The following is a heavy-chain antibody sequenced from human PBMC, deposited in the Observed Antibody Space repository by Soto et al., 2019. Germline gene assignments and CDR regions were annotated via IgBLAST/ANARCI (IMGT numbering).Heavy chain of an antibody. V-gene: IGHV1-69*13. J-gene: IGHJ6*01. CDR2: IIPIFGTA. CDR3: ATSVGWVRGYYYYVMDV. CDR1: GGTFSSYA. Sequence: SVKVSCRASGGTFSSYAISWVRQAPGQGLEWMGGIIPIFGTANYAQKFQGRVTITAYESTSTAYMELSSLRSEDTAVYYCATSVGWVRGYYYYVMDVCRQVTTIT. D-gene: IGHD3-10*01.